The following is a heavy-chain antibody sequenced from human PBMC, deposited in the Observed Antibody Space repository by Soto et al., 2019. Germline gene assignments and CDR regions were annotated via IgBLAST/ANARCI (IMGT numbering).Heavy chain of an antibody. J-gene: IGHJ4*02. CDR1: GGSFSGYY. D-gene: IGHD1-26*01. Sequence: SETLSLTCAVYGGSFSGYYWSWIRQSPGKGLEWIAEITHSGDTDYNPSLKSRVTISVDTSKNQFSLRVNSVTAADTAVYYCARGGGSYARGFDSWGPGTLVTVSS. CDR3: ARGGGSYARGFDS. CDR2: ITHSGDT. V-gene: IGHV4-34*01.